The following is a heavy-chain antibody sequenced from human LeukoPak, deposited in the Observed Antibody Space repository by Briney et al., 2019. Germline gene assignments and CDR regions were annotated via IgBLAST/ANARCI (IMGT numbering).Heavy chain of an antibody. CDR1: GYTFSTYG. V-gene: IGHV1-18*01. Sequence: GASVKVSCKASGYTFSTYGISWVRQAPGQGLGWMGWISAYTGNTNYAQNLQGRVTMTTDTSTSTAYMELRSLRSDDTAVYYCARAPMDSSGYYPNDAFDIWGQGTMVTVSS. CDR2: ISAYTGNT. J-gene: IGHJ3*02. D-gene: IGHD3-22*01. CDR3: ARAPMDSSGYYPNDAFDI.